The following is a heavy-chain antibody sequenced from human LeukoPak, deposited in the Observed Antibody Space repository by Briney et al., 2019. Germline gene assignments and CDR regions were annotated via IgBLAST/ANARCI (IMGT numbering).Heavy chain of an antibody. V-gene: IGHV3-21*01. CDR2: IGSSSSYI. D-gene: IGHD2-2*01. Sequence: PGGSLRLSCAASGFTFSSYSMNWVRQAPGKGLEWVSSIGSSSSYIYYADSVKGRFTISRDNAKNSLYLQMNSLRAEDTAVYYCARDRIVVVPAAMSDYYYYYGMDVWGQGTTVTVSS. CDR1: GFTFSSYS. CDR3: ARDRIVVVPAAMSDYYYYYGMDV. J-gene: IGHJ6*02.